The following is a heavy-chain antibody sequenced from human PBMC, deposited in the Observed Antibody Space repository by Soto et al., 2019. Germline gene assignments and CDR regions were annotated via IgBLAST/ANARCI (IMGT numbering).Heavy chain of an antibody. CDR3: ARVGTAAGTAVRTEYFDY. Sequence: LSLTCAVYGGSFSGYYWSWIRQPPGKGLEWIGEINHSGSTNYNPSLKSRVTISVDTSKNQLSLKLSSVTAADTAVYYCARVGTAAGTAVRTEYFDYWGQGTLVTVSS. CDR1: GGSFSGYY. J-gene: IGHJ4*02. D-gene: IGHD6-13*01. CDR2: INHSGST. V-gene: IGHV4-34*01.